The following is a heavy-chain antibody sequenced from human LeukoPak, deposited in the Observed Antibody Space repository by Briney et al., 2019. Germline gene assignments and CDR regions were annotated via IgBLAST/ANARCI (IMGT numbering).Heavy chain of an antibody. CDR2: ISYDGSNK. D-gene: IGHD2-21*02. Sequence: GRSLRLSCAASGFTFSGYAMHWVRQAPGKGLEWVAVISYDGSNKYYADSVKGRFTISRDNSKNTLYLQMNSLRAEDTAVYYCAREGSVVVTAIPTDYWGQGTLVTVSS. CDR3: AREGSVVVTAIPTDY. V-gene: IGHV3-30*04. CDR1: GFTFSGYA. J-gene: IGHJ4*02.